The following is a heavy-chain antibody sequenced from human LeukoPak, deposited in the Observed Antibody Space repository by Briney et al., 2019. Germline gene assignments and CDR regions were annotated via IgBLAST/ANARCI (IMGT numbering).Heavy chain of an antibody. D-gene: IGHD3-9*01. CDR1: GYTFTSYY. V-gene: IGHV1-2*02. CDR2: INPNSGGT. CDR3: ARLTYYDILTEDDY. Sequence: GASVKVSCKASGYTFTSYYMHWVRQAPGQGLEWMGWINPNSGGTNYAQKFQGRVTMTRDTSISTAYMELSRLRSDDTAVYYCARLTYYDILTEDDYWGQGTLVTVSS. J-gene: IGHJ4*02.